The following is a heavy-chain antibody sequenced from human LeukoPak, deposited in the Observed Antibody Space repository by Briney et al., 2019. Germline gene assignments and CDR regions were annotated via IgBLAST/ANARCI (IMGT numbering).Heavy chain of an antibody. J-gene: IGHJ4*02. CDR2: ISGSGGST. D-gene: IGHD4-17*01. CDR3: ARMDYGDYEYGPFDY. V-gene: IGHV3-23*01. Sequence: PGGSLRLSCAASGFTFSSYAMSWVRQAPGKGLEWVSAISGSGGSTYYADSVKGRFTISRDNSKNTLYLQMNSLRAEDTAVYYCARMDYGDYEYGPFDYWGQGTLVTVSS. CDR1: GFTFSSYA.